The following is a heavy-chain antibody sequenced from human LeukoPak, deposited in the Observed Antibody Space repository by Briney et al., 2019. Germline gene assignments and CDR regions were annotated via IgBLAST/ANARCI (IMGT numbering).Heavy chain of an antibody. D-gene: IGHD3-9*01. CDR1: GFTFSSYS. V-gene: IGHV3-48*01. Sequence: GGSLRLSCAASGFTFSSYSMNWVRQAPGKGLEWVSYISSSSSTIYHADSVKGRFTISRDNAKNSLYLQMNSLRAEDTAVYYCVRDGYYDILTGYYKGYGMDVWGQGTTVTVSS. J-gene: IGHJ6*02. CDR2: ISSSSSTI. CDR3: VRDGYYDILTGYYKGYGMDV.